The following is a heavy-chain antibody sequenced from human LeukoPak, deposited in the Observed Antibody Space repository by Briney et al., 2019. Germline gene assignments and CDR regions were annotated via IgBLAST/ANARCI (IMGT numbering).Heavy chain of an antibody. Sequence: GRSLRLSCAASGFTFSSYAMHWVRQAPGKGLEWVAVISYDGSNKYYADSVKGRFTTSRDNSKNTLYLQMNSLRAEDTAVYYCARGVVVTATIYYFDYRGQGTLVTVSS. CDR3: ARGVVVTATIYYFDY. V-gene: IGHV3-30*04. J-gene: IGHJ4*02. CDR1: GFTFSSYA. D-gene: IGHD2-21*02. CDR2: ISYDGSNK.